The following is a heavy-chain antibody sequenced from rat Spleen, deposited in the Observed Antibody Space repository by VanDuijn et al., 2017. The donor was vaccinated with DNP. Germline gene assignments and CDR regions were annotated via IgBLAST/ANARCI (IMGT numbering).Heavy chain of an antibody. CDR3: ARLDGGYEDWFTY. CDR2: INTGGGDT. J-gene: IGHJ3*01. CDR1: GFTFSNYG. V-gene: IGHV5-19*01. Sequence: EVQLVESGGGLVQPGRSLKVSCAASGFTFSNYGMHWIRQAPTKGLEWVASINTGGGDTYYRDSVKGRFTISRNNAKSTLYLQMDSLRSEETATYYCARLDGGYEDWFTYWGQGTLVTVSS. D-gene: IGHD1-11*01.